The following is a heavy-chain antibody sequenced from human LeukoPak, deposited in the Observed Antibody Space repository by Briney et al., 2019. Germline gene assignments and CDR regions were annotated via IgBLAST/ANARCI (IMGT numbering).Heavy chain of an antibody. CDR2: TSSNGGST. CDR1: GFTLSNYA. J-gene: IGHJ6*02. V-gene: IGHV3-64D*09. D-gene: IGHD1-1*01. Sequence: PRGSLRLSCSASGFTLSNYAMHWVRQAPGKGLEYVSATSSNGGSTYYADSVKGRFTISRDNSKNTMYLQVTSLRAEETAVYYCVKGGSSVYHSMDVWGQGTTVTVSS. CDR3: VKGGSSVYHSMDV.